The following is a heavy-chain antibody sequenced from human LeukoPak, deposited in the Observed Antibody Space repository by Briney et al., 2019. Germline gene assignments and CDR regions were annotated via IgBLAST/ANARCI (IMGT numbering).Heavy chain of an antibody. CDR1: GLILSDYN. J-gene: IGHJ4*02. CDR2: IAISGTYI. CDR3: TRDLSATARAYDY. V-gene: IGHV3-21*01. Sequence: GGSLRLSCAASGLILSDYNMNWVRQAPGKGLEWVSFIAISGTYITYADSVKGRFTISRDNAKNSLYLQMNSLRVEDTAVYYCTRDLSATARAYDYWGQGTLVIVSS. D-gene: IGHD1-26*01.